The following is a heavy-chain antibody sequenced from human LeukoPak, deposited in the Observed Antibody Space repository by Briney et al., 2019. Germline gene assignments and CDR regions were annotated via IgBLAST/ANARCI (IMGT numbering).Heavy chain of an antibody. Sequence: QTGGSLRLSCAASGFTFSSYAMSWVRQAPGKGLEWVSAISGPGTNTQYADSVTGRFSISRDNSKNTLYLQMNSLRAEDTAVYYCANVLWFGELFFDFWGQGTLVTVSS. CDR3: ANVLWFGELFFDF. V-gene: IGHV3-23*01. CDR1: GFTFSSYA. D-gene: IGHD3-10*01. CDR2: ISGPGTNT. J-gene: IGHJ4*02.